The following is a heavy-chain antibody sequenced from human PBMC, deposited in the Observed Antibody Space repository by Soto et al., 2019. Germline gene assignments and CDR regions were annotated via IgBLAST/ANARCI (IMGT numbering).Heavy chain of an antibody. D-gene: IGHD3-22*01. CDR1: GYSFTSYW. CDR3: ARRSDYYDSSGYFRADNYFDY. Sequence: GESLKISCKGSGYSFTSYWIGWVRQMPGKGLEWMGIIYPGDSDTRYSPSFQGQVTISADKSISTAYLQWSSLKASGTAMYYCARRSDYYDSSGYFRADNYFDYWGQGTLVTVSS. J-gene: IGHJ4*02. CDR2: IYPGDSDT. V-gene: IGHV5-51*01.